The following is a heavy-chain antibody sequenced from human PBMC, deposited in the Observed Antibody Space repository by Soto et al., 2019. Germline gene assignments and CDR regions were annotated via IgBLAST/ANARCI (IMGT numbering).Heavy chain of an antibody. D-gene: IGHD3-22*01. Sequence: PSETLSLTCTVSGGSISSYYWSWIRQPPGKGLEWIGYIYYSGSTNYNPSLKSRVTISVDTSKNQFSLKLSSVTAADTAVYYCARSSETYYYDSSGYPSLGYWGQGTLVTVSS. CDR2: IYYSGST. CDR3: ARSSETYYYDSSGYPSLGY. CDR1: GGSISSYY. J-gene: IGHJ4*02. V-gene: IGHV4-59*08.